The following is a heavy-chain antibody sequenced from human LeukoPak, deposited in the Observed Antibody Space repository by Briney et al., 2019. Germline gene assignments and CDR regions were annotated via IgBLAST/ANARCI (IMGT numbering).Heavy chain of an antibody. D-gene: IGHD1-14*01. CDR2: IYYSGST. J-gene: IGHJ4*02. CDR3: ARYKSPVGSLTALDY. V-gene: IGHV4-59*01. Sequence: TSSETLSLTCTVSSGSISSYYWSWIRQPPGKGLEWIGYIYYSGSTNYNPSLKSRVTISVDTSKNQFSLRLSSVTAADTAVYYCARYKSPVGSLTALDYWGQGTLVSVSS. CDR1: SGSISSYY.